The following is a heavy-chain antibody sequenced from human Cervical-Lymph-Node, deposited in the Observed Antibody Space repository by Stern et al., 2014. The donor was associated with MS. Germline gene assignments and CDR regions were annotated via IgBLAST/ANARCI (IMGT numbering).Heavy chain of an antibody. CDR1: GYSFTAYY. J-gene: IGHJ6*02. Sequence: QVQLVQSGAGVKEPGASVKVSCTASGYSFTAYYMHWVRQAPGQGLEWMGWIDPNSGGTKSAQNFQGRVTMTRDTSISTFYMELSGLTSDDTAVFYCARERHSMDVWGQGTTVTVSS. CDR3: ARERHSMDV. V-gene: IGHV1-2*02. CDR2: IDPNSGGT.